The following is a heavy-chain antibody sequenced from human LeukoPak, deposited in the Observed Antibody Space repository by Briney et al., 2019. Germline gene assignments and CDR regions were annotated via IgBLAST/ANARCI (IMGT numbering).Heavy chain of an antibody. Sequence: ASVKVSCKASGYTFTSYGISWVRQAPGQGLEWMGWINTNTGNPTYAQGFTGRFVFSLDTSVSTAYLQISSLKAEDTAVYYCARGPDVLKVWFGELWDYWGQGTLVTVSS. CDR1: GYTFTSYG. D-gene: IGHD3-10*01. CDR3: ARGPDVLKVWFGELWDY. CDR2: INTNTGNP. J-gene: IGHJ4*02. V-gene: IGHV7-4-1*02.